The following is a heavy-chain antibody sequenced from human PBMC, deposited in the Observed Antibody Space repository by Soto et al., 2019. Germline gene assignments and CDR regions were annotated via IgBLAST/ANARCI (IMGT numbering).Heavy chain of an antibody. Sequence: QVQLVESGGGVVQPGRSLRLSCAASGFTFSSCGMHWVRQAPGKGLEWVAIVSYDGSNKYYADSVKGRFTISRDNSKSTLSLQMNSLRADDTAVYFCAKDRGDYGFFDYWGQGTLVTVSS. J-gene: IGHJ4*02. CDR2: VSYDGSNK. D-gene: IGHD4-17*01. V-gene: IGHV3-30*18. CDR1: GFTFSSCG. CDR3: AKDRGDYGFFDY.